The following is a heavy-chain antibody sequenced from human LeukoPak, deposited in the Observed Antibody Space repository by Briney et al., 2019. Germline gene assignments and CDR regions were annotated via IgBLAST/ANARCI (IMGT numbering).Heavy chain of an antibody. V-gene: IGHV3-20*04. Sequence: GGSLRLSCAASGFTFSSYWIHWVRQVPGKGLEWVSGINWNGDSTAYADSVKGRFTVSRDNAKNSLYLQMNSLRAEDTALYSCARRFCSTGSCYYYMDVWGKGTTVTVSS. CDR3: ARRFCSTGSCYYYMDV. CDR2: INWNGDST. CDR1: GFTFSSYW. J-gene: IGHJ6*03. D-gene: IGHD2-15*01.